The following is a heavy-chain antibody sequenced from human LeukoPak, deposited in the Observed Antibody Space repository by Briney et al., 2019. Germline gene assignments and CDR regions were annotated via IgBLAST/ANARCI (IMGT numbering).Heavy chain of an antibody. CDR3: ARRYYYDSSGYYYFFDY. V-gene: IGHV4-39*01. J-gene: IGHJ4*02. CDR1: GGSISSNSYY. D-gene: IGHD3-22*01. CDR2: IYYSGSM. Sequence: SETLSLTCTVSGGSISSNSYYWGWIRRPPGKGLEWIGSIYYSGSMYYNPSLKSRVTISVDTSKNQFSLKLSSVTAADTAIYYCARRYYYDSSGYYYFFDYWGQGTLVTVSS.